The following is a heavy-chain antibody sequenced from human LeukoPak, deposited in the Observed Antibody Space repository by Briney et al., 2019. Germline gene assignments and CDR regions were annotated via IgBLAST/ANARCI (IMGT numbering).Heavy chain of an antibody. J-gene: IGHJ3*02. V-gene: IGHV3-21*01. CDR1: GFTFSSHS. D-gene: IGHD3-3*01. Sequence: PGGSLRLSCAASGFTFSSHSMNWVRQAPGKGLEWVSSISSSSSYIYYADSVKGRFTISRDNAKNSLYLQMNSLRAEDTAVYYCARDFATRLEWLSDAFDIWGQGTMVTVSS. CDR3: ARDFATRLEWLSDAFDI. CDR2: ISSSSSYI.